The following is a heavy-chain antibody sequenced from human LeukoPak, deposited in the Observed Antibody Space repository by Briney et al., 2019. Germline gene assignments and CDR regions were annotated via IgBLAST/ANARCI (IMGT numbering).Heavy chain of an antibody. J-gene: IGHJ4*02. CDR1: GFTFSSYG. CDR3: AEDLTTGSLGSAC. CDR2: IWNDGGEK. V-gene: IGHV3-33*06. Sequence: GGSLRLSCAASGFTFSSYGMHWVRQAPGKVLECVAVIWNDGGEKYYADSVKGRFTISRDNTKNTLYLQMNSLKAEDTALYSCAEDLTTGSLGSACWGQGTLVTASS. D-gene: IGHD1-1*01.